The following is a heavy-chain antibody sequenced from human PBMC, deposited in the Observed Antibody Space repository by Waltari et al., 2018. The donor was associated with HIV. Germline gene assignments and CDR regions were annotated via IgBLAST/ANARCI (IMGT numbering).Heavy chain of an antibody. CDR3: ARAPPKYCSSTSCPNWFDP. CDR1: GYTFTSYG. CDR2: SSAYKGNT. V-gene: IGHV1-18*01. D-gene: IGHD2-2*01. Sequence: QVQLVQSGAEVKKPGASVKVSCKASGYTFTSYGISWVRQAPGQGLEWMGWSSAYKGNTNHAQKLQGRATMATDTSTSTAYMEVRSLRSDDTAVYYCARAPPKYCSSTSCPNWFDPWGQGTLVTVSS. J-gene: IGHJ5*02.